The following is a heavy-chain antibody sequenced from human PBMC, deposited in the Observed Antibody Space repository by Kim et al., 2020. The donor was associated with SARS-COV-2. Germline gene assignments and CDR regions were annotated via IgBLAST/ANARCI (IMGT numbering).Heavy chain of an antibody. J-gene: IGHJ4*02. D-gene: IGHD6-19*01. V-gene: IGHV3-23*01. CDR2: GST. Sequence: GSTYYADSVKGRFTISRDNSKNTLYLQMNSLRAEDTAVYYCAKGAVAVPYWGQGTLVTVSS. CDR3: AKGAVAVPY.